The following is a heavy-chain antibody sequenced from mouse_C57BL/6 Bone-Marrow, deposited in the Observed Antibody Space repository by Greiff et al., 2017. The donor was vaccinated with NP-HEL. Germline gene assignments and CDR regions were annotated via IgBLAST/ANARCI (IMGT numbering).Heavy chain of an antibody. J-gene: IGHJ3*01. Sequence: VQLQQSGAELVRPGASVKLSCTASGFTLTDDYMHWVKQRPEQGLEWIGMIDPENGDTEYAPKFKGKATMTVDTSSNTAYLQLSSLTSEDTAVYYCTPDYYDAWFAYWGQGTLVTVSA. CDR2: IDPENGDT. CDR3: TPDYYDAWFAY. D-gene: IGHD1-1*01. V-gene: IGHV14-4*01. CDR1: GFTLTDDY.